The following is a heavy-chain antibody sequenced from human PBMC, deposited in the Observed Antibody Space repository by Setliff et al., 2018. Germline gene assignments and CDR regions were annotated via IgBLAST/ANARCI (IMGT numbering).Heavy chain of an antibody. D-gene: IGHD3-9*01. Sequence: PGESLKISCKGSGYSFTSYWIGWVRQMPGKGLEWMGIIYPGDSYTRYSPSFRGQVTISADKSISTAYLQWSSLKASDTAMYYCARHLGLKTYYDIFSDAFDIWGQGTMVTVSS. CDR2: IYPGDSYT. V-gene: IGHV5-51*01. J-gene: IGHJ3*02. CDR1: GYSFTSYW. CDR3: ARHLGLKTYYDIFSDAFDI.